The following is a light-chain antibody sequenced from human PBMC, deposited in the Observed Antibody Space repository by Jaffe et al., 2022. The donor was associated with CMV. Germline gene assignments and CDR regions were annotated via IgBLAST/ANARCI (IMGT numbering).Light chain of an antibody. J-gene: IGLJ3*02. CDR2: DVT. CDR1: SSDVGGYNL. Sequence: QSALTQPASVSGSPGQSITISCAGTSSDVGGYNLVSWFRQHPDRAPQLIIYDVTERPSGISDRFSGSKSGNTASLMISGLQAEDEGHYYCYSYAGTFTWMFGGGTKLTVL. CDR3: YSYAGTFTWM. V-gene: IGLV2-23*02.